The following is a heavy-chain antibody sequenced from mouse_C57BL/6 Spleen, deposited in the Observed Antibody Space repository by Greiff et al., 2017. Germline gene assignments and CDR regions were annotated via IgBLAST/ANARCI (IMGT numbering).Heavy chain of an antibody. J-gene: IGHJ1*03. D-gene: IGHD1-1*01. CDR2: IDPETGGT. V-gene: IGHV1-15*01. CDR1: GYTFTDYE. CDR3: TRPLFTTVVATEYFDV. Sequence: VKLVESGAELVRPGASVTLSCKASGYTFTDYEMHWVKQTPVHGLEWIGAIDPETGGTAYNQKFQGQAILTADKSSSTAYMELRSLTSEDSAVYYCTRPLFTTVVATEYFDVWGTGTTVTVSS.